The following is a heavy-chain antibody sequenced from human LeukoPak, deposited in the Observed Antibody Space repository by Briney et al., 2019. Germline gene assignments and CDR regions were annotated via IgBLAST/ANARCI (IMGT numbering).Heavy chain of an antibody. CDR3: ARESLLGRTDDASDV. V-gene: IGHV3-7*01. Sequence: GGSLRLSCAASGFTVSSNYMSWVRQAPGKGLEWVANIKQDGGDKYYVESVKGRFAISRDNAKSSLYLQMNSLRAEDTALYYCARESLLGRTDDASDVWGQGTMVTVSS. D-gene: IGHD1-26*01. J-gene: IGHJ3*01. CDR2: IKQDGGDK. CDR1: GFTVSSNY.